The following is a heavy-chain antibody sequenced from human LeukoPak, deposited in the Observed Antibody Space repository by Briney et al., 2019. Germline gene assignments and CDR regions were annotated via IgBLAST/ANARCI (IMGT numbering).Heavy chain of an antibody. CDR3: ARDHYYYDSSGPAAFDI. J-gene: IGHJ3*02. V-gene: IGHV1-8*03. Sequence: ASVKVSCKASGYTFTSYDINWVRQATGQGLEWMGWMNPNSGNTGYAQKFQGRVTITRNTSISTAYMELSSLRSEDTAVYYCARDHYYYDSSGPAAFDIWGQGTMVTVSS. D-gene: IGHD3-22*01. CDR1: GYTFTSYD. CDR2: MNPNSGNT.